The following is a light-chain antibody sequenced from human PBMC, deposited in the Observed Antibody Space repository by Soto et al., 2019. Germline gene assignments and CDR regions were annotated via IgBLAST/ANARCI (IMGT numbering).Light chain of an antibody. CDR2: EVS. Sequence: QYALTQPASVSGSPGQSITISCTGNSSDVGGYNYVSWYQQHPGKAPKLMIYEVSNRPSGVSNRFSGSKSGNTASLTISGXXAXXXXXXYCTSYTTSSTHWVFGGGTKLTVL. J-gene: IGLJ3*02. CDR1: SSDVGGYNY. V-gene: IGLV2-14*01. CDR3: TSYTTSSTHWV.